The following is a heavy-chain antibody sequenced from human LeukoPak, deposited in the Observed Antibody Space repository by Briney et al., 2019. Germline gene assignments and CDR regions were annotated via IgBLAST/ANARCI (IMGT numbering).Heavy chain of an antibody. CDR2: IRYDVSDK. J-gene: IGHJ1*01. D-gene: IGHD6-19*01. CDR3: AKEASQWLATPEYFQH. CDR1: GFTFSNYG. Sequence: PGGSLRLSCAASGFTFSNYGMHWVRQAPGKGLEWVAFIRYDVSDKYYADSMKGRFTISRDNSKNTLYLQMNILRPEDTAVYYCAKEASQWLATPEYFQHWGQGTLVTVSS. V-gene: IGHV3-30*02.